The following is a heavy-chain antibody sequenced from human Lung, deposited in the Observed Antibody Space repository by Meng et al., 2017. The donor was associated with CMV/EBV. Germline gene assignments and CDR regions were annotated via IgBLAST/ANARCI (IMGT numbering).Heavy chain of an antibody. CDR1: GFTFSSYA. Sequence: GESLKISCAASGFTFSSYAMSWVRQTPGKGLEWVSAIRGSGGSTYYPDSVKRRFTISRDNSKNTLYLQKNSLRAEDTAVYYCAKDWPTTPHDWGQGPLVTFSS. J-gene: IGHJ4*02. CDR2: IRGSGGST. CDR3: AKDWPTTPHD. D-gene: IGHD1-1*01. V-gene: IGHV3-23*01.